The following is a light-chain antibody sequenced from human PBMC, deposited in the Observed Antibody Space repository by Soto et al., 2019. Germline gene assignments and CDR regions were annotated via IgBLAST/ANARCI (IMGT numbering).Light chain of an antibody. Sequence: IQLTQSPSSLSASVGDRVTITCRASQGISSYLAWYQQKPGKAPKLLIYAASTLQSGVPSRFSGSGSGTDFTLTISSLQAEYFATYYCQHLNSYSSFGGGTKVEIK. CDR1: QGISSY. J-gene: IGKJ4*02. V-gene: IGKV1-9*01. CDR2: AAS. CDR3: QHLNSYSS.